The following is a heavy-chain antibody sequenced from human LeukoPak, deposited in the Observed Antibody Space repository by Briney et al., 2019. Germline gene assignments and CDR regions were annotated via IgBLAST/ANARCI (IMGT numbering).Heavy chain of an antibody. Sequence: GGSLRLSCTASGFNFSTYWMTWVRQVPGKGLEWVSSITGSGPYMLYADSVKHRFTISRDNTKNLLYLEMNSLRAEDTAMYFCVRDVGAVRGEVYFDYWGQGTLVTVSS. CDR1: GFNFSTYW. CDR3: VRDVGAVRGEVYFDY. D-gene: IGHD3-10*01. V-gene: IGHV3-21*06. CDR2: ITGSGPYM. J-gene: IGHJ4*02.